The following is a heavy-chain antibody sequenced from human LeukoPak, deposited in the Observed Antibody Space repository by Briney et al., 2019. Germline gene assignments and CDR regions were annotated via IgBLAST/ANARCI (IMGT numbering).Heavy chain of an antibody. Sequence: GGSLRLSCAASGFRFRTYWMNWVRQAPGKGLEWVANIKQDGNEKYYVDSVRGRFTISRDNAKNSLYLQMNSLRAEDTAVYYCVRNGGYCSGGTCYHHYYYMDVWGKGTTVTVSS. CDR1: GFRFRTYW. J-gene: IGHJ6*03. V-gene: IGHV3-7*01. D-gene: IGHD2-15*01. CDR2: IKQDGNEK. CDR3: VRNGGYCSGGTCYHHYYYMDV.